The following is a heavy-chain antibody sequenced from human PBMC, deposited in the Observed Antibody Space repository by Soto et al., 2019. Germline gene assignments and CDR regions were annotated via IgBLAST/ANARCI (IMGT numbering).Heavy chain of an antibody. D-gene: IGHD1-26*01. V-gene: IGHV3-33*01. Sequence: QVQLVESGGGVVQPGRSLRLSCAASGFPFSSYGLHWVRQAPGKGLEWLALIWYDGTNKFYADSVEGRFPISREDSKNTLFPQMHRLRAEGTGIYFCARPPRGSYQYYFDYWGQGTLVTVSS. CDR1: GFPFSSYG. CDR3: ARPPRGSYQYYFDY. J-gene: IGHJ4*02. CDR2: IWYDGTNK.